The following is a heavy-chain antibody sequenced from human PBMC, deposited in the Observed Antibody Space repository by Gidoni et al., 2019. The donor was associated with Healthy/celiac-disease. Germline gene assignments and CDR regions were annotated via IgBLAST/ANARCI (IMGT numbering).Heavy chain of an antibody. Sequence: EVQLVESGGGLVQPGRSLRLSCAASGFTFDDYAMHWVRQAPGKGLEWVSGISWNSGSIGYADSVKGRFTISRDNAKNSLYLQMNSLRAEDTALYYCAKDRKGWRLQLQFDYWGQGTLVTVSS. V-gene: IGHV3-9*01. D-gene: IGHD5-12*01. CDR1: GFTFDDYA. J-gene: IGHJ4*02. CDR2: ISWNSGSI. CDR3: AKDRKGWRLQLQFDY.